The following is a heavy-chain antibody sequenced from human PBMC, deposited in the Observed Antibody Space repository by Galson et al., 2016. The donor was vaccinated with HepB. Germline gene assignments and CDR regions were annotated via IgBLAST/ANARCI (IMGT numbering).Heavy chain of an antibody. CDR1: GFTSSNPW. J-gene: IGHJ4*02. CDR2: IKHDGREI. Sequence: SLRLSSAASGFTSSNPWMISGRQTPGKGLEWVANIKHDGREIYYVDSVKGRFSISRDNPKTSLSLQMNSLRVEDTAMYYWVRRHWYDTPWGYFDYWGQGTQVTVSS. V-gene: IGHV3-7*03. CDR3: VRRHWYDTPWGYFDY. D-gene: IGHD1-1*01.